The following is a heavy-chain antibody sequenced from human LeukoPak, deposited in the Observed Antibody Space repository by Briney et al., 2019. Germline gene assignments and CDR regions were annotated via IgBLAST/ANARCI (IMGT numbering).Heavy chain of an antibody. CDR2: INPNSGGT. J-gene: IGHJ4*02. V-gene: IGHV1-2*06. Sequence: ASVKVSCKASGYTFTGYYMHWVRQAPGQGLEWMGRINPNSGGTNYAQKFQGRVTMTRDTSISTAYMELSRLRSDDTAVYYCASPAAYYYDSSGLTPYYWGQGTLVTVSS. D-gene: IGHD3-22*01. CDR3: ASPAAYYYDSSGLTPYY. CDR1: GYTFTGYY.